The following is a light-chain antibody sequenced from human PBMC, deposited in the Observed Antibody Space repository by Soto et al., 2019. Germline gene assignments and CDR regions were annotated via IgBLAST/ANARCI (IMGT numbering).Light chain of an antibody. Sequence: DIVMTQSPLSLTVTPGESASISCWSSQSLLHTNGYNYFDWYLQKPGQSPQLLIYLGSNRASGVPDRFSGRGSGTDFTLRISIVEADDVGVYYCMQALQTPRTFGQGTKLEIK. J-gene: IGKJ2*01. CDR2: LGS. V-gene: IGKV2-28*01. CDR3: MQALQTPRT. CDR1: QSLLHTNGYNY.